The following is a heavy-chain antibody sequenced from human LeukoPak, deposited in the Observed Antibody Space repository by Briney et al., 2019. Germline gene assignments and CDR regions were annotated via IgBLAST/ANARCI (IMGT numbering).Heavy chain of an antibody. CDR2: IIPIFGTA. Sequence: GSSVKVSCKASGGTFSSYAISWVRQAPGQGLEWMGGIIPIFGTANYAQKFQGRVTITADKSTSTAYMELSSLRSEDTAGYYCASGLRGYSGNEDWGQGTLVTVSS. D-gene: IGHD5-12*01. J-gene: IGHJ4*02. CDR1: GGTFSSYA. CDR3: ASGLRGYSGNED. V-gene: IGHV1-69*06.